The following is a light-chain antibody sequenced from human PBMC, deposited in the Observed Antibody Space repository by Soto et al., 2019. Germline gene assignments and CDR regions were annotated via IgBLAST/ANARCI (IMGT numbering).Light chain of an antibody. Sequence: QSALTQPPSVSGAPGQRVTISCTGSSSNIGAYYDVHWYQQVPGTAPKLLIFSNTNRPSGVPDRFSGSKSGTSASLAITGLQAEDEADYYCQSYDTSLRDYVFGTGTKVTAL. CDR2: SNT. CDR1: SSNIGAYYD. J-gene: IGLJ1*01. V-gene: IGLV1-40*01. CDR3: QSYDTSLRDYV.